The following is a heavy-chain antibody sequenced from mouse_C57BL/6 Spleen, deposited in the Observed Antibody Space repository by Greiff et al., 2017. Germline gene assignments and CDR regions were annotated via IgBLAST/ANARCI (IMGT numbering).Heavy chain of an antibody. J-gene: IGHJ1*03. V-gene: IGHV1-7*01. CDR2: INPSSGYT. CDR3: ARGCYDYDWYFDV. CDR1: GYTFTSYW. D-gene: IGHD2-4*01. Sequence: VQLQQSGAELAKPGASVKLSCKASGYTFTSYWMHWVKQRTGQGLEWIGYINPSSGYTKYNQKFKDKATLTADKSSSTAYMQLSSLTYEDSAVYYCARGCYDYDWYFDVWGTGTTVTVSS.